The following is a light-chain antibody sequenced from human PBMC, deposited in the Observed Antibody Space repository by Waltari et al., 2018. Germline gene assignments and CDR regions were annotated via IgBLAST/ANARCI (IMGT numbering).Light chain of an antibody. CDR3: SSQSSNDVVL. J-gene: IGLJ2*01. CDR2: DVS. V-gene: IGLV2-14*01. Sequence: QSALTQPASVSGSPGQSVTIFCAGISHYVGGFHYVSWYQEHLGQAPRVIIYDVSDRPSGVSDRFSGSKSGNTASLTISGLQAEDEADYYCSSQSSNDVVLFGGGTKLTVL. CDR1: SHYVGGFHY.